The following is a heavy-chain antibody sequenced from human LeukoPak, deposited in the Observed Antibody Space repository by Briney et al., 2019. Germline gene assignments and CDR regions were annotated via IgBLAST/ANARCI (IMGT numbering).Heavy chain of an antibody. CDR3: ARDPDPGSSSY. CDR1: GFTFSSYA. Sequence: GGSLRLSCAASGFTFSSYAMSWVRQAPGKGLEWVSVISGSGGSTYYADSVKGRFTISRDNAKNSLYLQMNSLRAEDTAIYYCARDPDPGSSSYWGQGTLLTVSS. CDR2: ISGSGGST. D-gene: IGHD3-10*01. J-gene: IGHJ4*02. V-gene: IGHV3-23*01.